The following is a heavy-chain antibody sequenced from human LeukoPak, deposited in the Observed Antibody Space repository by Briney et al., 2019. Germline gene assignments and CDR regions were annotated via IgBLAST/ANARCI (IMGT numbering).Heavy chain of an antibody. CDR2: IYSGGST. V-gene: IGHV3-66*01. CDR3: ARDTDYYGSGTLGYLDY. D-gene: IGHD3-10*01. J-gene: IGHJ4*02. CDR1: GFTFNNNF. Sequence: GGSLRLSCAVSGFTFNNNFMSWVRQAPGKGLEWVSVIYSGGSTYYTNSVKGRFTISRDNSKNTLYLQMNSLRAEDTAVYYCARDTDYYGSGTLGYLDYWGQGTLVTVSS.